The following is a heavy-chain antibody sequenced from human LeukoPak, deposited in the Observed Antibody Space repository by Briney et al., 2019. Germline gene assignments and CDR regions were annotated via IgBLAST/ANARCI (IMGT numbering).Heavy chain of an antibody. J-gene: IGHJ4*02. V-gene: IGHV3-23*01. CDR1: GFTFSSYA. CDR3: ARGAYYYED. CDR2: LSSSGGDT. Sequence: GGSLRLSCAASGFTFSSYAMSWVRQAPGKGLKWVSALSSSGGDTLYADSVKGRFTISRDNAKNSLYLQMNSLRAEDTAVYYCARGAYYYEDWGQGTLVTVSS. D-gene: IGHD3-22*01.